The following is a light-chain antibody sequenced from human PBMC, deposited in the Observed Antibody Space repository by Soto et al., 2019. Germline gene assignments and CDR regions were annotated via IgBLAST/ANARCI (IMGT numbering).Light chain of an antibody. Sequence: QSALTQPASVSGYPGQSITISCTGTSSDVGGYKYVSWYQQHPGKAPKLMIYEVSNRPSGVSNRFSGSKSGNTTSLTISGLQAEDEADYYCSSYTSSNTVVFGGGTKVTVL. CDR1: SSDVGGYKY. CDR2: EVS. V-gene: IGLV2-14*01. CDR3: SSYTSSNTVV. J-gene: IGLJ3*02.